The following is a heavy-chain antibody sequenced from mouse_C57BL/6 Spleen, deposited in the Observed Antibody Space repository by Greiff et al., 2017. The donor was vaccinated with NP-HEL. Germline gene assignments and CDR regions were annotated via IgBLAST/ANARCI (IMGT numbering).Heavy chain of an antibody. J-gene: IGHJ4*01. V-gene: IGHV1-15*01. CDR1: GYTFTDYE. Sequence: VQLQQSGAELVRPGASVTLSCKASGYTFTDYEMHWVKQTPVHGLEWIGAIDPETGGTAYNQKFKGKAILTADKSSSTAYMELRSLTSDDSAVYYCPRAGFTTVVAVDAMDYWGQGTSVTVSS. CDR2: IDPETGGT. CDR3: PRAGFTTVVAVDAMDY. D-gene: IGHD1-1*01.